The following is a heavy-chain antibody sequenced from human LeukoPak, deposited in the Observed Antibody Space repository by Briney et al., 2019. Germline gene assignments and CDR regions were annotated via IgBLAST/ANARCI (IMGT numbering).Heavy chain of an antibody. V-gene: IGHV4-61*02. Sequence: SETLSLTCTVSGGSINSGSFYWTWIRQPAGKGLEWIGRIYTSGSTNYNPSLNSRVTISLDTYKNQFSLKLRSATAADTAVYYCARDQNLGGDYWYFDLWGRGTLVTVSS. D-gene: IGHD1-7*01. J-gene: IGHJ2*01. CDR1: GGSINSGSFY. CDR2: IYTSGST. CDR3: ARDQNLGGDYWYFDL.